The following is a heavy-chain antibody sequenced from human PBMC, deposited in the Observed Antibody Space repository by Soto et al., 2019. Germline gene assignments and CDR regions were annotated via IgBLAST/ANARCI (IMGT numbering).Heavy chain of an antibody. J-gene: IGHJ4*02. CDR1: GFSFSSYG. D-gene: IGHD4-17*01. Sequence: QVQLVESGGGVVQPGRSLRLSCEASGFSFSSYGMHWVRQAPGKGLEWVAVTSNDGSAKYYADSVKGRFTISRDNPKNTLYLQMNSLRAEDTAVYYCVKEFDYGGVDDYWGQGTLVTVSS. CDR2: TSNDGSAK. CDR3: VKEFDYGGVDDY. V-gene: IGHV3-30*18.